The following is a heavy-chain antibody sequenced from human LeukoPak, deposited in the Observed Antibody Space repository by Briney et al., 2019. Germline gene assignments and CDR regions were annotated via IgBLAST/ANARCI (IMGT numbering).Heavy chain of an antibody. CDR2: FIPIFGIA. CDR1: GDTFSIYA. V-gene: IGHV1-69*04. D-gene: IGHD2-2*02. J-gene: IGHJ6*02. CDR3: ARVVVPAAIGSASGYYYYGMDV. Sequence: ASVKVSCKSSGDTFSIYAISWVRQAPGQGLEWMGRFIPIFGIANYAQKFQGRVTNSADKSTSTAYMELSSLRSEDTAVYYCARVVVPAAIGSASGYYYYGMDVWGQGTTVTVSS.